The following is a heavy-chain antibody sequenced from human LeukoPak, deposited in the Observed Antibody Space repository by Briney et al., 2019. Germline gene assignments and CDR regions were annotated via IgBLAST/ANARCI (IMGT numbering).Heavy chain of an antibody. CDR3: ARDSWELPFDY. Sequence: SETLSLTCTVSGGSISSGSYYWSWIRQPAGKGLEWIGRIYTSGSTNYNPSLKSRVTISVDTSKNQFSLRLSSVTAADTAVYYCARDSWELPFDYWGQGTLVTVSS. CDR1: GGSISSGSYY. D-gene: IGHD1-26*01. V-gene: IGHV4-61*02. CDR2: IYTSGST. J-gene: IGHJ4*02.